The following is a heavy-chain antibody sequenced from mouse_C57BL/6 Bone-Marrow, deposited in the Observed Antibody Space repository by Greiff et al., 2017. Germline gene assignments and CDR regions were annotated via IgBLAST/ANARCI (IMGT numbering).Heavy chain of an antibody. V-gene: IGHV5-4*03. D-gene: IGHD2-3*01. J-gene: IGHJ1*03. CDR2: ISDGGSYT. CDR1: GFTFSSYA. CDR3: ARWLLHWYFDV. Sequence: DVKLVESGGGLVKPGGSLKLSCAASGFTFSSYAMSWVRQTPEKRLEWVATISDGGSYTYYPDNVKGRFTISRDNAKNNLYLQMSHLKSEDTAMYDRARWLLHWYFDVWGTGTTVTVSS.